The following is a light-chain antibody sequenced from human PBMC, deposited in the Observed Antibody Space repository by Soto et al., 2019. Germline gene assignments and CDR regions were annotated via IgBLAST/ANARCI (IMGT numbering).Light chain of an antibody. Sequence: DIQMTQSPSTLSASVGDRVTITCRASQSISSWLAWYQQKPGKAPKLLIYDAYSLESGVPSRFNGSGSGTEFTLTISSLQPDDFATYYCQQYNSYSSFDGGTKVEIK. CDR3: QQYNSYSS. CDR1: QSISSW. CDR2: DAY. J-gene: IGKJ4*01. V-gene: IGKV1-5*01.